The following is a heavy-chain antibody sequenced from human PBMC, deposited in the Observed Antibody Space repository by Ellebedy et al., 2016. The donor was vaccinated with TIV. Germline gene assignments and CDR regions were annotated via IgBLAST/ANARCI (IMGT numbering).Heavy chain of an antibody. CDR3: ARDGVEDYFDY. J-gene: IGHJ4*02. CDR2: INHSGST. V-gene: IGHV4-34*01. CDR1: GGSFSGYY. Sequence: MPSETLSLTCAVYGGSFSGYYWSWIRQPPGKGLEWIGEINHSGSTNYNPSLRSGVTLAVATPKNEFSLKLSSVTTADTAIYYCARDGVEDYFDYWGQGLLVTVSS. D-gene: IGHD3-10*01.